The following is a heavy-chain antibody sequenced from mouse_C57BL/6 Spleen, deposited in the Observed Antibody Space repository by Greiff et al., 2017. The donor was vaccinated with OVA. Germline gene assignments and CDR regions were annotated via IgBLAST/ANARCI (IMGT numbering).Heavy chain of an antibody. V-gene: IGHV1-52*01. Sequence: QVQLQQPGAELVRPGSSVKLSCKASGYTFTSYWMHWVKQRPIQGLEWIGNIDPSDSETHYTQKFKDKATLTVDKSSSTAYMQLSSLTSEDSAVYYGARRGRRGYAMDYWGQGTSVTVSS. J-gene: IGHJ4*01. CDR2: IDPSDSET. CDR1: GYTFTSYW. CDR3: ARRGRRGYAMDY. D-gene: IGHD2-12*01.